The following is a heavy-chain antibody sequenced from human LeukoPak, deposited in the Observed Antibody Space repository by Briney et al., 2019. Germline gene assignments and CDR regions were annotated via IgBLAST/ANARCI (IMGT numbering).Heavy chain of an antibody. J-gene: IGHJ4*01. V-gene: IGHV1-8*01. CDR2: MNPNSGNT. D-gene: IGHD4-17*01. CDR3: ARGLLGDYAIDY. CDR1: GYTFTSYD. Sequence: GASVKVSCKASGYTFTSYDINWVRQATGQGLEWMGWMNPNSGNTGYAQKFQVRVTMTRNTSISTAYMELSSLRFEDPAVEYWARGLLGDYAIDYWGQGTLGTVSS.